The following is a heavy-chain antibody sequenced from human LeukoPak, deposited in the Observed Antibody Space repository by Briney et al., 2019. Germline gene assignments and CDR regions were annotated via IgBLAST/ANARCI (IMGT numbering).Heavy chain of an antibody. CDR2: IYYSGNT. CDR3: ARHFDAFDI. CDR1: GGSFSGYY. V-gene: IGHV4-59*08. Sequence: SGPTLVKPSETLSLTCTVSGGSFSGYYWSWIRQPPGKGLEWIGFIYYSGNTNYNPSLKSRVAISLATSKNQFSLTLSSVTAADTAVYYCARHFDAFDIWGPGTMVTVSS. J-gene: IGHJ3*02.